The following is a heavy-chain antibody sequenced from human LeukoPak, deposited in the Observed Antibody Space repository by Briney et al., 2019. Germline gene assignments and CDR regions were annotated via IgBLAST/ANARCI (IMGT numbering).Heavy chain of an antibody. CDR1: GFTFSSDG. CDR3: AKGITRDSYYLDY. J-gene: IGHJ4*02. CDR2: VSNNGIDK. Sequence: PGGSQKLSCAASGFTFSSDGIHWVRQAPGKGREWVAFVSNNGIDKHYGDSVQGRFSISRDNSKNTLYLEMKSLRVEDTAMYYCAKGITRDSYYLDYWGQGTLVTVSS. D-gene: IGHD1-20*01. V-gene: IGHV3-30*02.